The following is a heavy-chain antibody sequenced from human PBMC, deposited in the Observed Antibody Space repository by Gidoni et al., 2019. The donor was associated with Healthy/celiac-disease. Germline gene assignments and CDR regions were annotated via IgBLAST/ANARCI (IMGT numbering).Heavy chain of an antibody. Sequence: VTLGESCPEPVQPHKTLQLTFPFPGFSPRTSGMCVSWLRQPPGKAPGWLARIDLDDDKYYSPSLKTRLTISKDTSKNQVVLTMTNMNPVYTATYYCARIRSSGYYHDAFDIWGQGTMVTVSS. J-gene: IGHJ3*02. V-gene: IGHV2-70*11. CDR2: IDLDDDK. CDR1: GFSPRTSGMC. D-gene: IGHD3-22*01. CDR3: ARIRSSGYYHDAFDI.